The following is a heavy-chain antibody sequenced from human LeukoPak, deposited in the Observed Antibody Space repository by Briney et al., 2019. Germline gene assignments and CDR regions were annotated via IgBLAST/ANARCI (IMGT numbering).Heavy chain of an antibody. D-gene: IGHD6-19*01. CDR2: IFYSGST. J-gene: IGHJ4*02. Sequence: SETLSLTCTVSGGSISSSSYYWGWVRQPPGKGMEWLGSIFYSGSTYYNPSLQSRVTISVDTSKNQFSLKLTSVTATDTAVYYCARYRGAVAGNYFDYWGQGTLVTVSS. CDR1: GGSISSSSYY. V-gene: IGHV4-39*01. CDR3: ARYRGAVAGNYFDY.